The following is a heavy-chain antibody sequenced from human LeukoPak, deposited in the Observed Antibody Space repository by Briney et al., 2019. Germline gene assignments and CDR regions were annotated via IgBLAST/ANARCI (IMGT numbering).Heavy chain of an antibody. V-gene: IGHV3-7*04. CDR2: IKQDGSEK. D-gene: IGHD6-6*01. J-gene: IGHJ6*03. Sequence: PGGSLRLSCAASGFTFSSYWMSWVRQAPGKGLEWVANIKQDGSEKYYVDSVKGRFTISRDNAKNSLYLQMNSLRAEDTGVYYCARGLGYYYYYMDVWGKGTTVTVSS. CDR1: GFTFSSYW. CDR3: ARGLGYYYYYMDV.